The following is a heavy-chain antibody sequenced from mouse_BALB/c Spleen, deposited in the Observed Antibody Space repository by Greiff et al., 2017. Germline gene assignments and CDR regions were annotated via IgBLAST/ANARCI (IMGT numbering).Heavy chain of an antibody. CDR3: ARQINYYGSSSYAMDY. V-gene: IGHV5-6-5*01. Sequence: EVKVEESGGGLVKPGGSLKLSCAASGFTFSSYAMSWVRQTPEKRLEWVASISSGGSTYYPDSVKGRFTISRDNARNILYLQMSSLRSEDTAMYYCARQINYYGSSSYAMDYWGQGTSVTVSS. CDR2: ISSGGST. J-gene: IGHJ4*01. D-gene: IGHD1-1*01. CDR1: GFTFSSYA.